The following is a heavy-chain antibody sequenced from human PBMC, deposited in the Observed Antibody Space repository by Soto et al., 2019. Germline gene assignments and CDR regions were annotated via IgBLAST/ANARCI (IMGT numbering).Heavy chain of an antibody. J-gene: IGHJ4*02. CDR2: INPNTGDT. CDR1: GYNFIGYY. V-gene: IGHV1-2*02. Sequence: ASVKVSCKTSGYNFIGYYMHWVRQAPGQGLECMGWINPNTGDTNYAQKYQGRVIMTRDTSISTAYMEVRRLRSDDTAMYFCARERFLDSDYWGQGTLVTVYS. D-gene: IGHD3-3*01. CDR3: ARERFLDSDY.